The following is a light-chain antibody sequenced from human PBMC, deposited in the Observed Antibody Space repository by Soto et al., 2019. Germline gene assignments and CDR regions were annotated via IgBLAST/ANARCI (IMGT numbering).Light chain of an antibody. CDR1: SSDVGSYDF. CDR2: EVN. Sequence: QSVLTQPASVSGSPGQSITISCTGTSSDVGSYDFVSWYQQHPGKAPKLLIYEVNDRPSGASNRFSGSKSGNTASLTISGLQAEDEADYYCSSFTISTTYVFGSGTKLTVL. CDR3: SSFTISTTYV. J-gene: IGLJ1*01. V-gene: IGLV2-14*01.